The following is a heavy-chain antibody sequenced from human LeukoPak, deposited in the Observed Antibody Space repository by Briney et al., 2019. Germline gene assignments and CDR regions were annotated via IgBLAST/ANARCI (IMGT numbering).Heavy chain of an antibody. CDR3: STDLYYYNSGVGY. Sequence: GGSLRLSCAASGFTFSDAWMSWVRQAPGKGLEWVGRIKSKTDGGTTDYAAPVKGRFSISRDDSKNTLYLQMNSLKVEDTGVYYCSTDLYYYNSGVGYWGQGTLVTVSS. V-gene: IGHV3-15*01. CDR1: GFTFSDAW. J-gene: IGHJ4*02. CDR2: IKSKTDGGTT. D-gene: IGHD3-10*01.